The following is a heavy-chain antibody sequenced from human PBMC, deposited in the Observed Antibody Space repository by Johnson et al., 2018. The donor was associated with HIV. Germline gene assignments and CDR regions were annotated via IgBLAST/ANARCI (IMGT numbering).Heavy chain of an antibody. CDR1: GFTFNDHY. CDR2: ISSSGGSI. Sequence: QVQLVESGGGLVKPGGSLRLSCAASGFTFNDHYMSWIRQAPGKGLEWVSYISSSGGSIYYADSVKGRFTISRDNAKNSLYLQMNSLRAEDTAVYYCARDPAHCGGDCYPSDAFDIWGQGTMVTVSS. CDR3: ARDPAHCGGDCYPSDAFDI. J-gene: IGHJ3*02. V-gene: IGHV3-11*04. D-gene: IGHD2-21*02.